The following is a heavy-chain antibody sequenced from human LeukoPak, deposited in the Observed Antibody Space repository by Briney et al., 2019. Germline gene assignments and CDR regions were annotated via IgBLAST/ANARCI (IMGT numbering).Heavy chain of an antibody. CDR3: AGRGSGSYYYFDY. V-gene: IGHV4-39*02. D-gene: IGHD1-26*01. Sequence: SETLFLTCTVSGGSISSGPYYWGWIRQPPGKGLEWIGNIYYGENTYYNPSLKSRVTISLDTSKNHFYLKLSSLTAADTAVYYCAGRGSGSYYYFDYWSQGTLVTVSS. CDR1: GGSISSGPYY. J-gene: IGHJ4*02. CDR2: IYYGENT.